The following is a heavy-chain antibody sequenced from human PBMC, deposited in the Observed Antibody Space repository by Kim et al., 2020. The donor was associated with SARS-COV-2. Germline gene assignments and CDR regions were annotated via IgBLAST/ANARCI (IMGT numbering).Heavy chain of an antibody. Sequence: GGSLRLSCTASGFTFGDYAMSWFRQAPGKGLEWVGFIRSKAYGGTTEYAASVKGRFTISRDDSKSIAYLQMNSLKTEDTAVYYCTRAFSGYYYDDAFDICGQGTMVTVSS. CDR1: GFTFGDYA. CDR3: TRAFSGYYYDDAFDI. J-gene: IGHJ3*02. D-gene: IGHD3-22*01. CDR2: IRSKAYGGTT. V-gene: IGHV3-49*03.